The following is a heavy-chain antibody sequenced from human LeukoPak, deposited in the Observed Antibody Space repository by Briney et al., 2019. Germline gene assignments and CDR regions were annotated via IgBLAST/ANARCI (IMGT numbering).Heavy chain of an antibody. Sequence: ASVKVSCKASGYTFTSYDINWVRQATGQGLEWMGWMNPNSGNTGYAQKFQGRVTMTRNTSISTAYMELSSLRSEDTAVYYCARGTSYYYGSGSSAFDIWGQRTMVTVSS. CDR2: MNPNSGNT. CDR1: GYTFTSYD. J-gene: IGHJ3*02. V-gene: IGHV1-8*01. CDR3: ARGTSYYYGSGSSAFDI. D-gene: IGHD3-10*01.